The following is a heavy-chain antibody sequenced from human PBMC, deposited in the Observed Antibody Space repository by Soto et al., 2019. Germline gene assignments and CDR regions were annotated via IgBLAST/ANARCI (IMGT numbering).Heavy chain of an antibody. CDR1: GCSISSYY. CDR3: AGGSTSTAMATGY. J-gene: IGHJ4*02. D-gene: IGHD5-18*01. Sequence: SETLSLTCTVSGCSISSYYWSWIRQPPGKGLEWIGYIYYSGSTNYNPSLKSRVTISVDTSKNQFSLKLSSVTAADTAVYYCAGGSTSTAMATGYWGQGTLVTVSS. V-gene: IGHV4-59*01. CDR2: IYYSGST.